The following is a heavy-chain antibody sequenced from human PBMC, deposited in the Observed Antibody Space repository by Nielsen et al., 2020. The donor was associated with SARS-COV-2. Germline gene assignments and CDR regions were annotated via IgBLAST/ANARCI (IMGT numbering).Heavy chain of an antibody. CDR1: GFTFSSYA. J-gene: IGHJ4*02. V-gene: IGHV3-30-3*01. Sequence: GESLKISCAASGFTFSSYAMHWVRQAPGKGLEWVAVISYDGSNKYYADSVKGRFTISRDNSKNTLYLQMNSLRAEDTAVYYCAKDRYYYDSSGYSLSYFDYWGQGTLVTVSS. D-gene: IGHD3-22*01. CDR3: AKDRYYYDSSGYSLSYFDY. CDR2: ISYDGSNK.